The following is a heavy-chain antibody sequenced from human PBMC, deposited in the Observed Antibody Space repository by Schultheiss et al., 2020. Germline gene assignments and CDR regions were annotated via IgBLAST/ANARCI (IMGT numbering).Heavy chain of an antibody. Sequence: SETLSLTCTVSGGSISSYYWSWIRQPPGKGLEWIGEINHSGSTNYNPSLKSRVTISVDTSKNQFSLKLSSVTAADTAVYYCARVGAPEDYWGQGTLVTVS. CDR3: ARVGAPEDY. CDR1: GGSISSYY. J-gene: IGHJ4*02. D-gene: IGHD4/OR15-4a*01. V-gene: IGHV4-34*01. CDR2: INHSGST.